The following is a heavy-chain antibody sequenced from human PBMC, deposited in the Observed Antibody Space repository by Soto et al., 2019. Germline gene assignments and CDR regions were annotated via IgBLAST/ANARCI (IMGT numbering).Heavy chain of an antibody. CDR3: ARETYSGYDDYYYYGMDV. CDR2: INPNSGGT. Sequence: ASVKVSCKASGYIFTDYYMHWVRQAPGQELGWMGRINPNSGGTNYAQKFQGRVTMTRDTSISTAYMELSSLRSEDTATYYCARETYSGYDDYYYYGMDVWGQGTTVTVSS. J-gene: IGHJ6*02. V-gene: IGHV1-2*06. D-gene: IGHD5-12*01. CDR1: GYIFTDYY.